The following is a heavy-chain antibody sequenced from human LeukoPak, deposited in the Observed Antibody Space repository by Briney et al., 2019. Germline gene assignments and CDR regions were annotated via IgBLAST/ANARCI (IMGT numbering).Heavy chain of an antibody. CDR3: ARVLGYCSGGSCYDGNWFDP. CDR2: INHSGST. D-gene: IGHD2-15*01. Sequence: PSETLSLTCAVYGGSFSGYYWSWLRQPPGKGLEWIGEINHSGSTNYNPSLKSRVTISVDTSKNQFSLKLSSVTAADTAVYYCARVLGYCSGGSCYDGNWFDPWGQGTLVTVSS. CDR1: GGSFSGYY. V-gene: IGHV4-34*01. J-gene: IGHJ5*02.